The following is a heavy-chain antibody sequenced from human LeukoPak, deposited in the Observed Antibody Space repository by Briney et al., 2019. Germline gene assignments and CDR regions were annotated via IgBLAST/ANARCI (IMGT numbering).Heavy chain of an antibody. Sequence: GGSLSLSCAASGFPFCGYYMRWIRQAPGQGLEWVSYIRSSGDTIYYVDSVKGRFTISRDNAKNSVHLQMNSLRAEDTAVYYCARVVHYGSGPAVGWGQGTLVTVSS. CDR1: GFPFCGYY. V-gene: IGHV3-11*01. D-gene: IGHD3-10*01. CDR2: IRSSGDTI. CDR3: ARVVHYGSGPAVG. J-gene: IGHJ4*02.